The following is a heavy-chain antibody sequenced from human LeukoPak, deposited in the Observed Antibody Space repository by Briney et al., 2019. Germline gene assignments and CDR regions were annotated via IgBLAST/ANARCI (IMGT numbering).Heavy chain of an antibody. CDR1: GYTFTSYG. D-gene: IGHD5-18*01. CDR3: AIYSYALSNPVC. J-gene: IGHJ4*02. CDR2: ISAYNGNT. Sequence: ASVKVSCKASGYTFTSYGISWVRQAPGQGLEWMGWISAYNGNTNYAQKLQGRVTMTTDTSTSTAYMELRSLRSDDTAVYYCAIYSYALSNPVCWGQGTLVTVSS. V-gene: IGHV1-18*04.